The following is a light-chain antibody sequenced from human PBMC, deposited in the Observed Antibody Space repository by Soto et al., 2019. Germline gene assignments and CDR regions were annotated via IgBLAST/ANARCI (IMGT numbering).Light chain of an antibody. CDR2: DAS. Sequence: DIQMTQSPSILSASVGDRVTITVRSSQTITTWLAWYQQKPGKAPRLLIYDASSLESWVPSRFSGSGSGTEFTLTISSLQSEDFATYYCQQYKSFWTFGQGTKVDI. V-gene: IGKV1-5*01. J-gene: IGKJ1*01. CDR1: QTITTW. CDR3: QQYKSFWT.